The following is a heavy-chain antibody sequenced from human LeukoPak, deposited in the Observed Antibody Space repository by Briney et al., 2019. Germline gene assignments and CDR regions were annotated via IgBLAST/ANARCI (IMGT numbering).Heavy chain of an antibody. CDR2: IYTSGST. Sequence: SGTLCLTCTVSGGSISSGSYYWSWIRQPAGKGLEWIGRIYTSGSTNYNPSLKSRVTISVDTSKNQFSLKLSSVTAADTAVYYCARAPGGRGAFDIWGQGTMVTVSS. CDR3: ARAPGGRGAFDI. V-gene: IGHV4-61*02. D-gene: IGHD3-16*01. CDR1: GGSISSGSYY. J-gene: IGHJ3*02.